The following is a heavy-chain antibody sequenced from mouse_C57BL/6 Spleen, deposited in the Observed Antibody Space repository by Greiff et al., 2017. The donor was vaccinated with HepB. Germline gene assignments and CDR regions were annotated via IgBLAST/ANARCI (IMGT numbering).Heavy chain of an antibody. CDR2: ISDGGSYT. J-gene: IGHJ2*01. CDR3: ARGDLGNYPFDY. CDR1: GFTFSSYA. V-gene: IGHV5-4*03. Sequence: EVKVVESGGGLVKPGGSLKLSCAASGFTFSSYAMSWVRQTPEKRLEWVATISDGGSYTYYPDNVKGRFTISRDNAKNNLYLQMSHLKSEDTAMYYCARGDLGNYPFDYWGQGTTLTVSS. D-gene: IGHD2-1*01.